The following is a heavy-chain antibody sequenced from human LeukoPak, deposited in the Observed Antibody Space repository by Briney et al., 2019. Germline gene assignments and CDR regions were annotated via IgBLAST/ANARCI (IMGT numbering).Heavy chain of an antibody. D-gene: IGHD3-3*01. Sequence: ASVKVSCKASGYIFTTYGISWVRQAPGRGLEWMGWISAHNGNRNYARKFQGRVSMSTDTSTSTAYMEVRSLRSDDTAVYYCARDTLDPYYDYWSGYRTGLDYWGQGTLVTVSS. CDR3: ARDTLDPYYDYWSGYRTGLDY. CDR2: ISAHNGNR. V-gene: IGHV1-18*01. CDR1: GYIFTTYG. J-gene: IGHJ4*02.